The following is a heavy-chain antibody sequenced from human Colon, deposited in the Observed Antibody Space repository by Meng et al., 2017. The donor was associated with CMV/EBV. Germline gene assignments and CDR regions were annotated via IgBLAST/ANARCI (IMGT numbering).Heavy chain of an antibody. CDR2: ISTISGFM. J-gene: IGHJ5*02. Sequence: GESLKISCAASEFTSSSFGMNWVRQAPGKGLEWVSSISTISGFMYYADSVGGRFTISRDNAKNSVYLQMNSLRAEDTAVYYCARDSNDYSGYAHWFDAWGQGTLVTVSS. D-gene: IGHD5-12*01. V-gene: IGHV3-21*01. CDR3: ARDSNDYSGYAHWFDA. CDR1: EFTSSSFG.